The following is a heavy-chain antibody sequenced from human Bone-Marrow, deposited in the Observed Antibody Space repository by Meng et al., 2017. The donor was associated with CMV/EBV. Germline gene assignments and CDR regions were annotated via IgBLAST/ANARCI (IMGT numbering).Heavy chain of an antibody. V-gene: IGHV3-11*06. D-gene: IGHD5-12*01. CDR1: GFTFSDYY. Sequence: LRLSCAASGFTFSDYYMSWIRQAPGKGLEWVSYISSSSSYTNYADSVKGRFTISRDNAKNSLCLQMNSLRAEDTAVYYCARGWLRPDYWGQGTLVTVSS. CDR3: ARGWLRPDY. CDR2: ISSSSSYT. J-gene: IGHJ4*02.